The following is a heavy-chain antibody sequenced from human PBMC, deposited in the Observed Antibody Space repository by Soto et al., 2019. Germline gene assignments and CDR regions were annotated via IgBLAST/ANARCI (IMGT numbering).Heavy chain of an antibody. CDR1: GLTFRTYS. V-gene: IGHV3-21*01. Sequence: EVQLVESGGGLVKPGGSLRLSCAASGLTFRTYSMNWVRQAPGKGLEWVSSISSSSSYIYYAESVKGRFTISRDNAKNSLYLQMNSLRAEDTAVYYCARDPHTITIHGVAENWFDPWGQGTLVTVSS. D-gene: IGHD3-3*01. CDR3: ARDPHTITIHGVAENWFDP. CDR2: ISSSSSYI. J-gene: IGHJ5*02.